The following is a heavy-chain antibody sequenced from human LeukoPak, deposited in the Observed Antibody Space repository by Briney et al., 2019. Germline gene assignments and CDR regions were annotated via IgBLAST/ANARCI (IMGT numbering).Heavy chain of an antibody. Sequence: ASVKVSCKASGHTFTSYGISWVRQAPGQGLEWMGWINPNSGGTNYAQKFQGRVTMTRDTSISTAYMELSRLRSDDTAVYYCARVVPAATLHMDVWGKGTTVTVSS. J-gene: IGHJ6*03. V-gene: IGHV1-2*02. D-gene: IGHD2-2*01. CDR1: GHTFTSYG. CDR3: ARVVPAATLHMDV. CDR2: INPNSGGT.